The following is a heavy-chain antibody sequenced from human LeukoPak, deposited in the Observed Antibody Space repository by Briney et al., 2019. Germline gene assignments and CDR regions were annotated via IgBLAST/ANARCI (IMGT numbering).Heavy chain of an antibody. CDR3: ARERAGTDGDIVFDW. D-gene: IGHD5-24*01. CDR1: GFSFSDKR. Sequence: GASLRLSCAGSGFSFSDKRMIWVREAPEKRLEWVAVTAGADDVIQYADSVKGRFTISRDNAKNMLYLQMNSLRAEDTAVYYCARERAGTDGDIVFDWWGQGALVTVSS. J-gene: IGHJ4*02. V-gene: IGHV3-74*01. CDR2: TAGADDVI.